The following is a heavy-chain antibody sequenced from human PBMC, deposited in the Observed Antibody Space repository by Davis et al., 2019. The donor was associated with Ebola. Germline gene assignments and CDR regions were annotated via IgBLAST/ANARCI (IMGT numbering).Heavy chain of an antibody. V-gene: IGHV4-59*08. D-gene: IGHD3-3*01. J-gene: IGHJ5*02. CDR1: GGSISSYY. Sequence: PSETLSLTCTVSGGSISSYYWSWIRQPPGKGLEWIGYIYYSGSTNYNPSLKSRVTISVDTSKNQFSLKLSSVTAADTAVYYCARLREERGVVMFSSGNWFDPWGQGTLVTVSS. CDR2: IYYSGST. CDR3: ARLREERGVVMFSSGNWFDP.